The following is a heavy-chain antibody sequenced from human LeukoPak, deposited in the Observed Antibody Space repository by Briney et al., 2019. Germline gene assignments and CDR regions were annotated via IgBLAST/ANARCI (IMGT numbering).Heavy chain of an antibody. V-gene: IGHV3-74*01. CDR3: ARGAFSSSWHYYYYYMDV. D-gene: IGHD6-13*01. J-gene: IGHJ6*03. CDR1: GFTFSSYW. Sequence: PGGSLRLSCAASGFTFSSYWMHWVRQAPGKGLVWVSRINTDGSSTSYADSVKGRFTISRDNAKNTLYLQMNSLRAEDTAVYYCARGAFSSSWHYYYYYMDVWGKGTTVTVSS. CDR2: INTDGSST.